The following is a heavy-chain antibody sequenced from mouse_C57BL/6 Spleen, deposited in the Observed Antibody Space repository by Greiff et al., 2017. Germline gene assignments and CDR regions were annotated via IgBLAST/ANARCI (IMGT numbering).Heavy chain of an antibody. CDR1: GYTFTDYY. V-gene: IGHV1-26*01. D-gene: IGHD2-12*01. CDR2: INPNNGGT. Sequence: EVQLQQSGPELVKPGASVKISCTASGYTFTDYYMNWVKQSHGKSLEWIGDINPNNGGTSYNQQFKGKATLTVDKSSSTAYMELRSLTSEDSAVYYCARGDYKRGFAYWGQGTLVTVSA. J-gene: IGHJ3*01. CDR3: ARGDYKRGFAY.